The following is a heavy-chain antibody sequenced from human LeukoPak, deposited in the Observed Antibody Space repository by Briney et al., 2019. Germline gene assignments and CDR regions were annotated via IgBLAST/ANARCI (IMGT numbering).Heavy chain of an antibody. CDR1: GFTFTDYY. J-gene: IGHJ6*03. Sequence: ASVKVSCKASGFTFTDYYVHWVRQAPGQGLEWMGWINANSGRINYAQKFQGRVTMTRDTSSSTVYMELSRLRSDDTAVFYCARVPTTGDYYYMDVWGKGTTVTVSS. CDR2: INANSGRI. V-gene: IGHV1-2*02. CDR3: ARVPTTGDYYYMDV. D-gene: IGHD7-27*01.